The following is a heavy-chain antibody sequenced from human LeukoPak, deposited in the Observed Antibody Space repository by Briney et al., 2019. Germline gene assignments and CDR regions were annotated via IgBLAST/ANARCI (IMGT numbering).Heavy chain of an antibody. Sequence: GASVKVSCKASGGTFTNYAISWVRQAPGQGFEGMGWINPNNGGRNYAQKFQGRVTMTRDTSTSTIYMELSSLISDDTAVYYCTRGVLPARFDSWGQGTLVTVTS. J-gene: IGHJ5*01. V-gene: IGHV1-2*02. D-gene: IGHD2-2*01. CDR1: GGTFTNYA. CDR2: INPNNGGR. CDR3: TRGVLPARFDS.